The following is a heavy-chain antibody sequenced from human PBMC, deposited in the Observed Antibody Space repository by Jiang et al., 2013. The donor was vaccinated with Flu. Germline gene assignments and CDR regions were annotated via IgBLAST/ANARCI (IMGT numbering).Heavy chain of an antibody. CDR1: GYSFTSYW. D-gene: IGHD6-6*01. CDR3: ARQVVSIAARRHFDY. Sequence: GAEVKKPGESLKISCKGSGYSFTSYWIGWVRQMPGKGLEWMGIIYPGDSDTRYSPSFQGQVTISADKSISTAYLQWSSLKASDTAMYYCARQVVSIAARRHFDYWGQGTLVTVSS. V-gene: IGHV5-51*01. CDR2: IYPGDSDT. J-gene: IGHJ4*02.